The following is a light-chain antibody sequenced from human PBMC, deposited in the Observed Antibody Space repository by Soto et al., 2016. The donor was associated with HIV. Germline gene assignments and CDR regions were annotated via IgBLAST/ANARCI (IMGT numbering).Light chain of an antibody. CDR1: SLRNYY. V-gene: IGLV3-19*01. J-gene: IGLJ2*01. CDR2: GKN. CDR3: NSRDSSGTHVV. Sequence: SSELIQDPAVSVALGQTVRITCQGDSLRNYYATWYQQKPGQAPVLVIHGKNNRPSGIPDRFSGSSSGNTASLTITGAQAEDEADFYCNSRDSSGTHVVFGGGTKLTVL.